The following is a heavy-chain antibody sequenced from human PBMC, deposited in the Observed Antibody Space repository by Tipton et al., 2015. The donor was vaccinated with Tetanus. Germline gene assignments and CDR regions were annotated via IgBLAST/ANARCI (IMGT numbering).Heavy chain of an antibody. D-gene: IGHD4-23*01. CDR1: GFTFSTYA. CDR2: ISDDGSNK. Sequence: SLRLSCAASGFTFSTYAMHWVREAPGKGLEWVAVISDDGSNKYYADYVKGRFTISRDNSKNTLYLQMNSLRAEDTAVYYCARDQGAVITASIFDFWGQGTLVTVSS. CDR3: ARDQGAVITASIFDF. J-gene: IGHJ4*02. V-gene: IGHV3-30-3*01.